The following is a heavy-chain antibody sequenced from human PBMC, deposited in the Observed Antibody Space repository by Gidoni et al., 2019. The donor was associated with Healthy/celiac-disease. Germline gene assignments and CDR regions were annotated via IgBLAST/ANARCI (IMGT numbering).Heavy chain of an antibody. CDR1: GYTFTSYG. Sequence: QVQLVQSGAEVKKPGASVKVSCKASGYTFTSYGISWVRQAPGQGLDWMGWNSAYNGNTNYAQKLQGRVTMTTDTSTSTAYMELRSLRSDDTAVYYCARCQGEQGVAGTVDYWGQGTLVTVSS. V-gene: IGHV1-18*04. J-gene: IGHJ4*02. D-gene: IGHD6-19*01. CDR2: NSAYNGNT. CDR3: ARCQGEQGVAGTVDY.